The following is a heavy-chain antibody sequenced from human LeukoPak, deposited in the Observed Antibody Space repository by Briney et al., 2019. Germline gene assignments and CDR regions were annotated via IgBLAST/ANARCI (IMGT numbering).Heavy chain of an antibody. D-gene: IGHD3-10*01. CDR3: ATDRGVRGEERYYFDY. J-gene: IGHJ4*02. V-gene: IGHV1-24*01. CDR1: GYTLTELS. CDR2: FDPEDGET. Sequence: GASVKVPCKVSGYTLTELSMHWVRQAPGKGLEWMGGFDPEDGETIYAQKFQGRVTMTEDTSTDTAYMELSSLRSEDTAVYYCATDRGVRGEERYYFDYWGQGTLVTVSS.